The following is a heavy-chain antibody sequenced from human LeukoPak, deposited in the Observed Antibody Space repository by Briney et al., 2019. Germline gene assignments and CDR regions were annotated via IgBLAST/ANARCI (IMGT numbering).Heavy chain of an antibody. CDR1: GYTFTGYY. D-gene: IGHD2-2*01. CDR3: ARDREDCSSTSCHYNWFDP. CDR2: INPNSGGT. Sequence: ASVKVSCKASGYTFTGYYMHWVRQAPGQGLEWMGWINPNSGGTNYAQKFQGRVTVTRDTSISTAYMELSRLRSDDTAVYYCARDREDCSSTSCHYNWFDPWGQGTLVTVSS. J-gene: IGHJ5*02. V-gene: IGHV1-2*02.